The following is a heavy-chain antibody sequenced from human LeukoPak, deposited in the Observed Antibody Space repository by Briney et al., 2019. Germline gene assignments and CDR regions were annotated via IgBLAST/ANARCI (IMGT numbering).Heavy chain of an antibody. Sequence: GGSLRLSCAASGFTFNTYAMSWVRQAPGMGLEWVSAIKSDGKTHYADSLKGRFTISRDNSKNTLSLQMNSLRAEDTALYYCAKCRVETYSSGWCNWLDPWGQGTQVTVSS. V-gene: IGHV3-23*01. CDR3: AKCRVETYSSGWCNWLDP. CDR2: IKSDGKT. D-gene: IGHD6-19*01. CDR1: GFTFNTYA. J-gene: IGHJ5*02.